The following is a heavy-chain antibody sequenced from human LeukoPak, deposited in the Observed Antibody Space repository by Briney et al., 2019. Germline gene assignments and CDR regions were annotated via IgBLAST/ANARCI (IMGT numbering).Heavy chain of an antibody. V-gene: IGHV1-2*02. CDR1: GYTFTAYY. D-gene: IGHD5-12*01. Sequence: ASVKVSCKASGYTFTAYYMHWVRQAPGQGLEWMGWINPNSGDTNYAQKFQGRVTMTRDTSISTAYMELSRLRSDDTAVYYCAVLDIEVPYGMDVWGQGTTVTVSS. J-gene: IGHJ6*02. CDR3: AVLDIEVPYGMDV. CDR2: INPNSGDT.